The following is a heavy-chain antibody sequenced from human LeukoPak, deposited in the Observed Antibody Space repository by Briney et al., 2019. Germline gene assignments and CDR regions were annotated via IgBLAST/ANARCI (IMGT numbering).Heavy chain of an antibody. CDR3: ARDGPYYYDSSGYYPQDY. V-gene: IGHV3-7*01. Sequence: PGGSLRLSCVASGFTFSSYWMSWVRQAPGKGLEWVANIKQDGSEKYYVDSVKGRFTISRDNAKNSLYLQMNSLRAEDTAVYYCARDGPYYYDSSGYYPQDYWGRGTLVTVSS. J-gene: IGHJ4*02. D-gene: IGHD3-22*01. CDR1: GFTFSSYW. CDR2: IKQDGSEK.